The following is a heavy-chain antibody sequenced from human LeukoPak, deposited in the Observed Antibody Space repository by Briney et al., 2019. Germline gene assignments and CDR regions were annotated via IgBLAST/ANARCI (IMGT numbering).Heavy chain of an antibody. J-gene: IGHJ2*01. Sequence: GGSLRLSCTASGFTFSACCMNWVRQAPGKGLEWVSYISDSGTIYYADSVKGRFTISRDNAKNSLYLQMNSLRDEDTAVYYCARDAAKFGTYWYFDLWGRGTLVTVSS. CDR3: ARDAAKFGTYWYFDL. V-gene: IGHV3-48*02. D-gene: IGHD3-10*01. CDR1: GFTFSACC. CDR2: ISDSGTI.